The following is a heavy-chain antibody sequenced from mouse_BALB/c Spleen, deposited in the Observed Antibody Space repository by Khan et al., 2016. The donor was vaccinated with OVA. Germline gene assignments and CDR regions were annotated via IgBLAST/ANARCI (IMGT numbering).Heavy chain of an antibody. Sequence: VQLKESGPGLVKPSQSLSLTCTVTGYSITSDYAWNWIRQFPGNKLEWMGYISYSGSTSYNPSLKSRISITRDTSKNQFFLKLNSVTTEDTATYYCARDGSRYNYAMDYWGQGTAVTVSS. D-gene: IGHD2-3*01. CDR1: GYSITSDYA. V-gene: IGHV3-2*02. CDR2: ISYSGST. J-gene: IGHJ4*01. CDR3: ARDGSRYNYAMDY.